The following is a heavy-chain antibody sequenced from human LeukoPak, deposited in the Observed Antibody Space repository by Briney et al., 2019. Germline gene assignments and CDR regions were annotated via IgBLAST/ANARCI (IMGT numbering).Heavy chain of an antibody. D-gene: IGHD3-10*01. CDR1: EFTFSSYG. J-gene: IGHJ3*02. CDR3: ARDGNFGYDAFDI. CDR2: IWDDGSEK. V-gene: IGHV3-33*01. Sequence: GGSLRLSCAASEFTFSSYGMHWVRQAPGKGLEWVAVIWDDGSEKYYADSVKGRFSISRDNSENTLSLQANSLRAEDTAVYYCARDGNFGYDAFDIWGQGTMVTVSS.